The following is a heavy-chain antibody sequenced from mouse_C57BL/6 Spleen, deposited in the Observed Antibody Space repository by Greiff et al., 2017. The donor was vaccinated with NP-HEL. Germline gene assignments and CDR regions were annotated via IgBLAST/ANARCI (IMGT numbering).Heavy chain of an antibody. CDR2: IDPETGGT. V-gene: IGHV1-15*01. CDR1: GYTFTDYE. J-gene: IGHJ3*01. CDR3: TRVDYDYGRFAY. D-gene: IGHD2-4*01. Sequence: VQLQQSGAELVRPGASVTLSCKASGYTFTDYEMHWVKQTPVHGLEWIGAIDPETGGTAYNQKFKGKAILTADKSSSTAYMELRSLTSEDSAVYYCTRVDYDYGRFAYWGQGTLVTVSA.